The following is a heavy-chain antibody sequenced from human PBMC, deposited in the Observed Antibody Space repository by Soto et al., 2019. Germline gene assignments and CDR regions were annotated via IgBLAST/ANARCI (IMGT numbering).Heavy chain of an antibody. V-gene: IGHV1-2*04. CDR2: INPNSGGT. Sequence: QVQLVQSGAEVKKPGASVKVSCKASGYTFTGYYMHWVRQAPGQGLEWMGWINPNSGGTNYAQKFQGWVTMTRDTTFSTTYMELSRLRSNDTAVYYCARDGGDSRGNWFDPWCQGALFTVSS. D-gene: IGHD3-16*01. CDR3: ARDGGDSRGNWFDP. J-gene: IGHJ5*02. CDR1: GYTFTGYY.